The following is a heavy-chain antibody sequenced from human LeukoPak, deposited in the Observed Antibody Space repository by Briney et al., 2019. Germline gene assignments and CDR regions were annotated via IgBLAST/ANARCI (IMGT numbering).Heavy chain of an antibody. CDR3: AKQIVGVTGGLCYFDY. V-gene: IGHV3-23*01. Sequence: GGSLRLSCAASGFTFSSYAMSWVRQAPGKGLEWVSAISGSGGSTYYADSVKGRFTISRDNSKNTLYLQMNSLRAEDTAVYYCAKQIVGVTGGLCYFDYWGQGILVTVSS. J-gene: IGHJ4*02. CDR1: GFTFSSYA. D-gene: IGHD1-26*01. CDR2: ISGSGGST.